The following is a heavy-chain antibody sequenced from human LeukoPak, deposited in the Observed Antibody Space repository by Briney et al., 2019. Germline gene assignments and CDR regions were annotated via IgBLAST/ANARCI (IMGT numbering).Heavy chain of an antibody. CDR3: AIPPGGYYFN. CDR2: IKQDGSEK. Sequence: GGSLRLSCAASGFTFSSYWMSWVRQAPGXGLEWVANIKQDGSEKYYVDSVKGRFTISRDNAKNSLYLQMNSLRAEDTAVYYCAIPPGGYYFNWGQGTLVTVYS. V-gene: IGHV3-7*01. J-gene: IGHJ4*02. D-gene: IGHD3-10*01. CDR1: GFTFSSYW.